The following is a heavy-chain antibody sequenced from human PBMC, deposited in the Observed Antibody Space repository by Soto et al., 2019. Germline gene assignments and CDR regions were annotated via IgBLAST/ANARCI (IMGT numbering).Heavy chain of an antibody. Sequence: SETLSLTCTLSGSSISSYYWSWIRQPAGKGLEWIGRIYTSGSTNYNPSLKSRVTMSVDTSKNQFSLKLSSVTAADTAVYYCARDLLFSYYYYGMDVWGQGTTVTDSS. CDR1: GSSISSYY. CDR2: IYTSGST. CDR3: ARDLLFSYYYYGMDV. J-gene: IGHJ6*02. V-gene: IGHV4-4*07. D-gene: IGHD2-21*02.